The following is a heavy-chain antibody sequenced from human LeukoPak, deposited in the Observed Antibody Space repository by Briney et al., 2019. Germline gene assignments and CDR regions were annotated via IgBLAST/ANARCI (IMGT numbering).Heavy chain of an antibody. V-gene: IGHV1-18*01. J-gene: IGHJ5*02. CDR2: ISAYNGNT. Sequence: ASVKVSCKASGYTFTRYAMNWLRQAPGQGLEWMGWISAYNGNTNYAHNLQGRVTMTTDTSTSTAYMELRSLRSDDTAVYYCARDPGSFLSSSGWLNWFDPWGQGTLVTVSS. CDR3: ARDPGSFLSSSGWLNWFDP. CDR1: GYTFTRYA. D-gene: IGHD6-19*01.